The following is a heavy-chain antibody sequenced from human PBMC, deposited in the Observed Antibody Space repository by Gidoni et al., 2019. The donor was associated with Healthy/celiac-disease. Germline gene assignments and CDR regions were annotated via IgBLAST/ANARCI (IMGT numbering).Heavy chain of an antibody. CDR2: ISWNSGSI. CDR1: GFTFDDYA. D-gene: IGHD2-2*01. CDR3: AKDAACSSTSCYLGYYYYYMDV. V-gene: IGHV3-9*01. J-gene: IGHJ6*03. Sequence: EVQLVESGGGLVQPGRSLRLSCAASGFTFDDYAMPWVRQAPGKGLGWVSGISWNSGSIGYADSVKGRFTISRDNAKNSLYLQMNSLRAEDTALYYCAKDAACSSTSCYLGYYYYYMDVWGKGTTVTVSS.